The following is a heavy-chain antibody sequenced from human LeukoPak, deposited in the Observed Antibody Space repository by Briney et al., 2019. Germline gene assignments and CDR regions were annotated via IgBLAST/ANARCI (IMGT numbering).Heavy chain of an antibody. J-gene: IGHJ6*03. V-gene: IGHV3-23*01. CDR3: AKDYDFHYYYYMDV. CDR2: ISGSGGST. CDR1: GFIFSSYA. D-gene: IGHD3-3*01. Sequence: GGSLRLSCAASGFIFSSYAMSWVRQAPGKGLEWVSAISGSGGSTYYADSVKGRFTISRDNSKNTLYLQMNSLRAEDTAVYYCAKDYDFHYYYYMDVWGKGTTVTVSS.